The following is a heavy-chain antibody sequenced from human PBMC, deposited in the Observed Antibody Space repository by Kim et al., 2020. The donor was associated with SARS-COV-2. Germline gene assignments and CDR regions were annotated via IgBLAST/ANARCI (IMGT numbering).Heavy chain of an antibody. CDR3: VTALTQTTWYYGMDV. D-gene: IGHD1-7*01. V-gene: IGHV4-59*13. CDR1: GGSISTYY. J-gene: IGHJ6*02. CDR2: VFYSGST. Sequence: SETLSLTCTVSGGSISTYYWSWIRQPPGKGLEWLGYVFYSGSTKYNPSLKSRVTISVDTSKNQFSLKLSSVTAADTAVYYCVTALTQTTWYYGMDVWGQGTTVTVSS.